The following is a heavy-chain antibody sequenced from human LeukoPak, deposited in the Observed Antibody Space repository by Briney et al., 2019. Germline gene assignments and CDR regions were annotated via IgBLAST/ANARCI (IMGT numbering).Heavy chain of an antibody. Sequence: SKTLSLTCTVAGGSISSSSYYLGWIRQPPGKWLEWIGSIYYSGSTYYNPSLQSRVTISVDTSKNQFSLKLSSVTAADTAVYYCARERSNAFDIWGQGTMVTVSS. J-gene: IGHJ3*02. CDR1: GGSISSSSYY. CDR3: ARERSNAFDI. D-gene: IGHD5/OR15-5a*01. V-gene: IGHV4-39*02. CDR2: IYYSGST.